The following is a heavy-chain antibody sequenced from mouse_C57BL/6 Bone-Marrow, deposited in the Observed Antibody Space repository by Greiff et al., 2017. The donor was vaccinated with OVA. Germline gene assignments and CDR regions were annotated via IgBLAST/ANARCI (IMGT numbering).Heavy chain of an antibody. CDR1: GYTFTSYG. D-gene: IGHD2-4*01. Sequence: VQLQQSGAELARPGASVKLSCKASGYTFTSYGISWVKQRTGQGLEWIGEIYPSSGNTNYNEKFKGKATLTADKSSSTAYMELRSLTSEDSAVYFCVYYDYGVDNWGQGTTLTVSS. J-gene: IGHJ2*01. CDR2: IYPSSGNT. CDR3: VYYDYGVDN. V-gene: IGHV1-81*01.